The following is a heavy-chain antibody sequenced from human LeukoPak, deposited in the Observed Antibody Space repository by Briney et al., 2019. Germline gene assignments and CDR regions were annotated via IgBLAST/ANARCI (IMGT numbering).Heavy chain of an antibody. CDR1: GFNFSNYY. CDR2: ISGSGDRT. V-gene: IGHV3-23*01. Sequence: GGSLRLSCAASGFNFSNYYMTWIRQAPGKGLEWVSTISGSGDRTYYADSVKGRFTISRDNSKNTLFLQMNSLRAEDTAVYYCAKGYYGSGSYGWFDHWGQGTLVTVSS. CDR3: AKGYYGSGSYGWFDH. D-gene: IGHD3-10*01. J-gene: IGHJ5*02.